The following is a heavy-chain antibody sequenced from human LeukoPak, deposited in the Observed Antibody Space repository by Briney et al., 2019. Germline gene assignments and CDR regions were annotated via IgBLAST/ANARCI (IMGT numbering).Heavy chain of an antibody. CDR2: IYPGDSDT. Sequence: AGESLQISCKGSGYSFTSYWIGWVRQMPGKGLEWMGVIYPGDSDTRYSPSFQGQVTISADKSISTAYLQWTSLKASDTAMYYCATLYSSTWPIYWGQGTLVTVSS. V-gene: IGHV5-51*01. D-gene: IGHD6-13*01. J-gene: IGHJ4*02. CDR3: ATLYSSTWPIY. CDR1: GYSFTSYW.